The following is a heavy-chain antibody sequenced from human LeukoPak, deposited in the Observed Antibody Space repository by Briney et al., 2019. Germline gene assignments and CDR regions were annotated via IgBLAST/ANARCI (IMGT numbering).Heavy chain of an antibody. D-gene: IGHD1-1*01. Sequence: PTGGSLRLSCAASGFSVSGIYMNWVRQAPGKGLEWVSVIYSDGTTYYADSVKGRFTISGDDSKNTLYLHMNSLRAEDTAVYYCARAPNWRFDHWGQGTLVTVSS. CDR2: IYSDGTT. CDR3: ARAPNWRFDH. J-gene: IGHJ4*02. V-gene: IGHV3-53*01. CDR1: GFSVSGIY.